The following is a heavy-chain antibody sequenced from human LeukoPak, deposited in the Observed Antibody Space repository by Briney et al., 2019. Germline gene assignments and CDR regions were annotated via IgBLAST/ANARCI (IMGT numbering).Heavy chain of an antibody. CDR1: GFTFSSYW. CDR3: AKSYSSSSGPSYYMDV. CDR2: IKQDGSEK. J-gene: IGHJ6*03. Sequence: GGSLRLSCAASGFTFSSYWMSWVRQAPGKGLEWVANIKQDGSEKYYVDSVKGRFTISRDNSKNTLYLQMNSLRAEDTAVYYCAKSYSSSSGPSYYMDVWGKGTTVTVSS. D-gene: IGHD6-6*01. V-gene: IGHV3-7*03.